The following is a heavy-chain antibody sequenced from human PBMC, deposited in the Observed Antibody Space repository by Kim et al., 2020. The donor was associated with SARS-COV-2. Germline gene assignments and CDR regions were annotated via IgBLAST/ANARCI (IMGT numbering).Heavy chain of an antibody. Sequence: GGSLRLSCAASGFMFRGFAMNWVRQAPGKGPEWVSGISGNGVSTFYSDSVRGRVTISRDNSNNMLYLQMNSLRVEDTAVYYCAKDPAGGAITGGLAFEIWGQGTMVTVSS. V-gene: IGHV3-23*01. CDR1: GFMFRGFA. J-gene: IGHJ3*02. CDR2: ISGNGVST. CDR3: AKDPAGGAITGGLAFEI. D-gene: IGHD7-27*01.